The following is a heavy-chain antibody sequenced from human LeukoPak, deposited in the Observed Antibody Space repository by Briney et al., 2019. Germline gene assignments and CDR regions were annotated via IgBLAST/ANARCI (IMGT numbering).Heavy chain of an antibody. CDR2: INPNSGGT. D-gene: IGHD6-13*01. V-gene: IGHV1-2*04. CDR3: ARGPSRGYSSSWYWNY. J-gene: IGHJ4*02. CDR1: GYTFTGYY. Sequence: ASVKVSCKASGYTFTGYYMHWVRQAPGQGLEWMGWINPNSGGTNYAQKFQGWVTMTTDTSISTAYMELSRLRSDDTAVYYCARGPSRGYSSSWYWNYWGQGTLVTVSP.